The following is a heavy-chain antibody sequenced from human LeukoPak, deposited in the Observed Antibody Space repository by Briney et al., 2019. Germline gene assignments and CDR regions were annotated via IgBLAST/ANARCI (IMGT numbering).Heavy chain of an antibody. D-gene: IGHD2-2*01. CDR3: ARDRGPDQYYQIDY. V-gene: IGHV4-4*07. J-gene: IGHJ4*02. CDR1: GGSFSSYY. CDR2: IYTSGST. Sequence: PSETLSLTCAVYGGSFSSYYWSWIRQPAGKGLEWIGRIYTSGSTNYNPSLKSRVTMSVDTSKNQFSLKLSSVTAADTAVYYCARDRGPDQYYQIDYWGQGTLVTVSS.